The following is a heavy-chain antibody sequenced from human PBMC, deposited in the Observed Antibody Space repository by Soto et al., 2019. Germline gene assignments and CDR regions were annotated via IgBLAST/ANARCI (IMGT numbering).Heavy chain of an antibody. CDR1: GFTFSSYA. CDR3: AKDLVDIVVVPAATFEY. D-gene: IGHD2-2*03. V-gene: IGHV3-23*01. CDR2: ISGSGGST. Sequence: PGGSPRLSCAASGFTFSSYAMSWVRQAPGKGLEWVSAISGSGGSTYYADSVKGRFTISRDNSKNTLYLQMNSLRAEDTAVYYCAKDLVDIVVVPAATFEYWGQGTLVTVSS. J-gene: IGHJ4*02.